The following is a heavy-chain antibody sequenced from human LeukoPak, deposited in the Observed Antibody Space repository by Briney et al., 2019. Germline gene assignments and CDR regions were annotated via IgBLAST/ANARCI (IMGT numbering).Heavy chain of an antibody. J-gene: IGHJ6*03. V-gene: IGHV3-48*03. CDR1: GFTFSSYE. CDR3: ERRRGYMDV. CDR2: ISSSGTTI. D-gene: IGHD5-12*01. Sequence: GGSLRLSCAASGFTFSSYEMNWVRQAPGKGLEWVSYISSSGTTIYYADSVKGRFTISRDNAKNSLYLQMNSLRAEDTAVYYCERRRGYMDVWGKGTTVTVSS.